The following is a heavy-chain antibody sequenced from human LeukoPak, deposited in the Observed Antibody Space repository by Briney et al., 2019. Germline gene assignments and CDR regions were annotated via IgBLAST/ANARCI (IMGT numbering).Heavy chain of an antibody. Sequence: PGGSLRLSCAASGFTFSNHGMNWVRQAPGKGLEWLSGVSPPGGGTYYADSMRGRFTISRDDSKNTLSLQMNSLRVEDTAVYYCARDLAWGAFDYWGQGTLVTVSS. CDR2: VSPPGGGT. J-gene: IGHJ4*02. CDR3: ARDLAWGAFDY. CDR1: GFTFSNHG. V-gene: IGHV3-23*01. D-gene: IGHD3-16*01.